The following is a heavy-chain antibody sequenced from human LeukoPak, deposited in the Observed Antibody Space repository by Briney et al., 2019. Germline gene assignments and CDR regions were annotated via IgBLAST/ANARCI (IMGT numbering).Heavy chain of an antibody. D-gene: IGHD5-24*01. J-gene: IGHJ4*02. Sequence: PGGSLRLSCAASGFTFRSYWMSWVRQAPGKGLEWVANIKQDGSEKYYVDSVKGRFTISRDNAKNTLYLQMNSLRAEDTAVYYCARERDGYNGYFDYWGQGTLVTVSS. CDR3: ARERDGYNGYFDY. V-gene: IGHV3-7*01. CDR2: IKQDGSEK. CDR1: GFTFRSYW.